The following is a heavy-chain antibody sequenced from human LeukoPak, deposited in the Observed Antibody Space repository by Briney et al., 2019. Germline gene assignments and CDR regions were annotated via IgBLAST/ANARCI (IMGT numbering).Heavy chain of an antibody. Sequence: SETLSLTCAVSGGSISSTSYYWGWIRQPPGKGLEWIGFIYYSGGTNYNPSLKSRVAISVDTSKNQFSLKLSSVTAADTAVYYCARHRTAPRGFGNFDCWGRGTLVTVSS. CDR1: GGSISSTSYY. CDR3: ARHRTAPRGFGNFDC. CDR2: IYYSGGT. J-gene: IGHJ4*02. D-gene: IGHD3-3*01. V-gene: IGHV4-61*05.